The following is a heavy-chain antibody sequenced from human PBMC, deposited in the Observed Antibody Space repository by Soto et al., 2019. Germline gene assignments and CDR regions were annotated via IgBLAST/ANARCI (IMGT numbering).Heavy chain of an antibody. J-gene: IGHJ6*02. Sequence: SETLSLTCTVSGGSISSGGYYWSWIRQHPGKGLEWIGYIYNSGSTYYNPSLKSRVTISVDTSKNQFSLKLTSVTAADTAVYYCTTQGFGGLHGLVDVWGQGTTVTVSS. V-gene: IGHV4-31*03. CDR1: GGSISSGGYY. D-gene: IGHD3-10*01. CDR3: TTQGFGGLHGLVDV. CDR2: IYNSGST.